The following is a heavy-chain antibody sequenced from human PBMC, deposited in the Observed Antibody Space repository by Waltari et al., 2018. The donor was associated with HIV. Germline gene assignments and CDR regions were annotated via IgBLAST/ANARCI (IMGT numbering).Heavy chain of an antibody. J-gene: IGHJ4*02. CDR3: AKVDTHGYLPYN. Sequence: EVQLVESGGGLVKPGGSLRPSWAASGFTFTGHTMNWVRQAPGKGLEWVSSISSSGTYIYYVDSVQGRFTISRDNAKNSLYLQMNSLRVEDTAIYYCAKVDTHGYLPYNWGQGTLVTVSS. CDR2: ISSSGTYI. CDR1: GFTFTGHT. V-gene: IGHV3-21*01. D-gene: IGHD5-12*01.